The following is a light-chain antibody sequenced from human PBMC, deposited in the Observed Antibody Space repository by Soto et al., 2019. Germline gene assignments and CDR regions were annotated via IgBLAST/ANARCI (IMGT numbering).Light chain of an antibody. V-gene: IGLV2-11*01. CDR2: DVS. J-gene: IGLJ2*01. CDR1: SSDVGGYNY. CDR3: CSYAGSYTFRV. Sequence: QSVLTQPRSVSGSPGQSVTISCTGTSSDVGGYNYVSWYQQHPGKAPKLMIYDVSKRPSGVPDRFSGSKSGNTASLTISGLQAEDEADYSCCSYAGSYTFRVFGGWTKLTVL.